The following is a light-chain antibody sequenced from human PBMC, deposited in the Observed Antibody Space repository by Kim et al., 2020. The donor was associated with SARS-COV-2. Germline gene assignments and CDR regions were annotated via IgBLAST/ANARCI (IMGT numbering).Light chain of an antibody. CDR2: DVS. J-gene: IGLJ1*01. CDR3: SSYTSSSTYI. Sequence: QSALTQPASVSGSPGQSITISCTGTSSDVGGYNYVSWYQQHPGKALKLLIYDVSKRPSGVSNRFSGSKSGNTASLTISGLQAEDDADYYCSSYTSSSTYIFGTGTKGHRP. V-gene: IGLV2-14*01. CDR1: SSDVGGYNY.